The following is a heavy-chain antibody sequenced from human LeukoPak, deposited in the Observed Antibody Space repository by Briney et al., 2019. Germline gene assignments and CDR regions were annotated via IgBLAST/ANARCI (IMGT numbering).Heavy chain of an antibody. CDR1: GGSIRTYY. D-gene: IGHD6-19*01. Sequence: SETLSLTCTVSGGSIRTYYWGWIRQPPGKGLEWIGEINHSGSTNYNPSLKSRVTISVDTSKNQFSLKLSSVTAADTAVYYCARAVPYSSGWYVRKGLMDVWGKGTTVTVSS. CDR3: ARAVPYSSGWYVRKGLMDV. CDR2: INHSGST. V-gene: IGHV4-34*01. J-gene: IGHJ6*03.